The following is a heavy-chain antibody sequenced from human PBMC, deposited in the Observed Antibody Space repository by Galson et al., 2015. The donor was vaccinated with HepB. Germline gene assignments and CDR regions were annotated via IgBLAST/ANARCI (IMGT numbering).Heavy chain of an antibody. CDR2: IWYDGSNK. D-gene: IGHD2-21*01. Sequence: SLRLSCAASGFTFSSYGMHWVRQAPGKGLEWVAVIWYDGSNKYYADSVKGRFTISRDNSKKTVYLQMNSLRAEDTAVYYCVGGGNKNKFDYWGQGTQVTVSS. J-gene: IGHJ4*02. CDR1: GFTFSSYG. CDR3: VGGGNKNKFDY. V-gene: IGHV3-33*08.